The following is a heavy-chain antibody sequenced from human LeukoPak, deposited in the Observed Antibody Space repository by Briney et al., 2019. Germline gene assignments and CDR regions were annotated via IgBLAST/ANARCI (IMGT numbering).Heavy chain of an antibody. V-gene: IGHV4-39*01. CDR3: ARLAFDI. Sequence: SETLSLTCTVSGGSISSSSYYWGWIRQPPGKGLEWIGSIYYSGSTYYNPSLKSRVTISVDTSKNQFSLKLSSVTAADTAVYYCARLAFDIWGQGTMVTATS. J-gene: IGHJ3*02. CDR1: GGSISSSSYY. CDR2: IYYSGST.